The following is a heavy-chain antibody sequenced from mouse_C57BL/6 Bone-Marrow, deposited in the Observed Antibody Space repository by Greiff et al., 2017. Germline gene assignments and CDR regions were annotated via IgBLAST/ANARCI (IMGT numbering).Heavy chain of an antibody. J-gene: IGHJ1*03. CDR2: INPNYGTT. CDR3: ARIYYYGSSWYFDV. Sequence: VQLQQSGPELVKPGASVKISCKASGYSFTDYNMNWVKQSNGKSLEWIGVINPNYGTTSYNQKFKGKATLTVDQSSITAYMQLNSLTSEDSAVYYCARIYYYGSSWYFDVWGTGTTVTVSS. D-gene: IGHD1-1*01. V-gene: IGHV1-39*01. CDR1: GYSFTDYN.